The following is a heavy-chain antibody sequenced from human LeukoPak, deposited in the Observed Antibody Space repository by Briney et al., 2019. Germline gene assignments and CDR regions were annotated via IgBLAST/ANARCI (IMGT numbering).Heavy chain of an antibody. V-gene: IGHV1-69*04. CDR1: GGTFSSYA. D-gene: IGHD3-9*01. CDR3: ARCDDILCY. J-gene: IGHJ4*02. Sequence: GASVKVSFKASGGTFSSYAISWVRQAPGQGLEWMGRIIPILGIANYAQKFQGRVTITADKSTSTAYMELSSLRSEDTAVYYCARCDDILCYWGQGTRVTVSS. CDR2: IIPILGIA.